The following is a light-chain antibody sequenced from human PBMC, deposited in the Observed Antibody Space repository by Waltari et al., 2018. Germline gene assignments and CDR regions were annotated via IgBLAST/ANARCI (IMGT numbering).Light chain of an antibody. J-gene: IGKJ3*01. CDR3: QHNYGTPFT. CDR1: ENVNNY. V-gene: IGKV1-39*01. Sequence: DIQMTQSPSSLSASVGERVTITCRASENVNNYLNWYQQKPGKAPKLLIYKASTLQSGVSSRFSGSGSGTDYTFTISSLQSEDVATYYCQHNYGTPFTFGPGTKLDIK. CDR2: KAS.